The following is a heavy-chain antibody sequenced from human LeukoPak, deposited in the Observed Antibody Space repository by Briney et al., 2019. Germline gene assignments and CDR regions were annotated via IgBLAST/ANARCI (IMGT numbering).Heavy chain of an antibody. V-gene: IGHV3-13*05. Sequence: PGGSLRLSCAASGFTFSSYDMYWVRHTTGKGLEWVSGIGTAGDPSYASSVKGRSTISRENVKDSLYLQMNSLRAGDTAVYYCARGDYYGSGSFDYWGQGTLVTVSS. CDR1: GFTFSSYD. D-gene: IGHD3-10*01. J-gene: IGHJ4*02. CDR2: IGTAGDP. CDR3: ARGDYYGSGSFDY.